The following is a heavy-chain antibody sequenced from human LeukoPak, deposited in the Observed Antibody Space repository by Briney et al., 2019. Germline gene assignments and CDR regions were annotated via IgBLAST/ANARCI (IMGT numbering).Heavy chain of an antibody. V-gene: IGHV1-2*02. J-gene: IGHJ4*02. CDR3: ARDGSGSYHDY. D-gene: IGHD3-10*01. CDR1: GYTFTGYY. CDR2: INPSSGGT. Sequence: ASVKVSCKASGYTFTGYYMHWVRQAPGQGLEWMGWINPSSGGTNYAQKFQGRVTMTRDTSISTAYMELSRLRSDDTAVYYCARDGSGSYHDYWGQGTLVTVSS.